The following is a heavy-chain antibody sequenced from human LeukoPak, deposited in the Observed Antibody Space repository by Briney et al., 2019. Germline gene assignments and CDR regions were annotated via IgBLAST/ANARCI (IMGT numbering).Heavy chain of an antibody. CDR1: GFTFSNYG. V-gene: IGHV3-33*01. Sequence: GGSLRLSCAASGFTFSNYGIHWVRQAPGEGLELVAVIWYDGNNKYYADSVKGRFTISRDNSKNTLYLQMNSLRAEDTAVYYCARDASDTAMVGYFQRWGQGTLVTVSS. J-gene: IGHJ1*01. D-gene: IGHD5-18*01. CDR2: IWYDGNNK. CDR3: ARDASDTAMVGYFQR.